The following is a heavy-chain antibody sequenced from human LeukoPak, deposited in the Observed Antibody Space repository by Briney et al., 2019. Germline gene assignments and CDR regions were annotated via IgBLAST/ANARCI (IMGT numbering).Heavy chain of an antibody. Sequence: GGSLRLSCAASGFTFSNTWVHWVRQAPGKGLVWVSRIDSDGGRITYADSVKGRFTISRDNAKNTVYLQMHSLRAEDTAVYYCARDWYFSIDYWGQGTLVTVSS. CDR1: GFTFSNTW. D-gene: IGHD6-13*01. CDR2: IDSDGGRI. J-gene: IGHJ4*02. V-gene: IGHV3-74*01. CDR3: ARDWYFSIDY.